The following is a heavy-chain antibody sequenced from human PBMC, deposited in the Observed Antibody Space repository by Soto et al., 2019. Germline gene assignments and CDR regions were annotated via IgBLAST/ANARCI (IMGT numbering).Heavy chain of an antibody. V-gene: IGHV3-48*01. CDR1: GFTFGSFS. CDR2: ISSSSSPI. J-gene: IGHJ4*02. CDR3: ARGCSGSCWFNY. Sequence: GGSLSLSCAASGFTFGSFSMSWVRQAPGKGLEWISYISSSSSPIFYADSVKGRFIVSRDNARNSLYLEMNSLRVEDSAVYYCARGCSGSCWFNYWGQGTLVTVSS. D-gene: IGHD2-15*01.